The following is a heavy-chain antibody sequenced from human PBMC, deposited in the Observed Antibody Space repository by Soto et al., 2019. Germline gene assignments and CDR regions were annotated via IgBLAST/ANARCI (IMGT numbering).Heavy chain of an antibody. CDR2: NSGGGGST. CDR3: AKGGYCSSSSCRTIYYFDY. CDR1: GFTFSSYA. D-gene: IGHD2-2*01. V-gene: IGHV3-23*01. J-gene: IGHJ4*02. Sequence: PGGSLRLSCAASGFTFSSYAMSWVRQAPGKGLEWVSGNSGGGGSTFYANSVKGRFTISRDNSKNTLVLQINSLRAEDTAVYYCAKGGYCSSSSCRTIYYFDYWGQGTLVTVSS.